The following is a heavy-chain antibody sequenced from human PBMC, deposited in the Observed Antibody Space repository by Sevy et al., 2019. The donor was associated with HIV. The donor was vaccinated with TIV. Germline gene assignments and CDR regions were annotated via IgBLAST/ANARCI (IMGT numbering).Heavy chain of an antibody. J-gene: IGHJ4*02. CDR3: ARGPLVSYYDFWKRAPDY. CDR1: GYIFSGYY. Sequence: ASVKVSCKATGYIFSGYYFYWVRQAPGQGLELMGWINPESGDTNYARKFQGRVTMTRDTSVTKDYMTLSRLKSNDTALYYCARGPLVSYYDFWKRAPDYWGQGTLVTVSS. CDR2: INPESGDT. V-gene: IGHV1-2*02. D-gene: IGHD3-3*01.